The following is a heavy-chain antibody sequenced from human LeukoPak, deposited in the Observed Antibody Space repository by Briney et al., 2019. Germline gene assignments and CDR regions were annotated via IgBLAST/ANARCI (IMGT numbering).Heavy chain of an antibody. J-gene: IGHJ4*02. Sequence: ASVKVSCKASGYTFTSYGIIWVRQAPGQGLEWMGWISAYNGNTNYAQKLQGRVTMTTDTSTSTAYMELSSLRSDDTAVYYCARDSSGWYYDYWDQGTLVTVSS. CDR1: GYTFTSYG. CDR3: ARDSSGWYYDY. CDR2: ISAYNGNT. D-gene: IGHD6-19*01. V-gene: IGHV1-18*01.